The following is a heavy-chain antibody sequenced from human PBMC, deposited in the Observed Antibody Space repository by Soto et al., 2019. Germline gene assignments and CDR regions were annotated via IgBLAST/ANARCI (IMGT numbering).Heavy chain of an antibody. J-gene: IGHJ6*02. CDR1: GFTFRSYG. D-gene: IGHD3-3*01. CDR3: AKDRFLADGMDV. CDR2: ISYDGSNK. Sequence: QVQLVESGGGVVQPGRSLRLSCAASGFTFRSYGMHWVRQAPGKGLEWVAVISYDGSNKYYADSVKGRFTISRDNSKNRLYLQMNSLRAEDTAVYYCAKDRFLADGMDVWGQGTTVTVSS. V-gene: IGHV3-30*18.